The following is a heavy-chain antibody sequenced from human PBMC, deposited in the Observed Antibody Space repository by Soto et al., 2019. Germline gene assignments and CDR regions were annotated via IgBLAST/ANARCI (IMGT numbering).Heavy chain of an antibody. D-gene: IGHD1-7*01. J-gene: IGHJ5*02. CDR3: ARTSSGTRGGFDP. CDR1: GYTFTSYD. Sequence: QVQLVQSGAEVKKSGASVKVSCKASGYTFTSYDINWVRQATGQGLEWMGWINPNNGNTGYAQKFQGRVTVTRDTSTSTVVMELSSLSSKDTAVYFCARTSSGTRGGFDPWGQGTRVTVSS. CDR2: INPNNGNT. V-gene: IGHV1-8*01.